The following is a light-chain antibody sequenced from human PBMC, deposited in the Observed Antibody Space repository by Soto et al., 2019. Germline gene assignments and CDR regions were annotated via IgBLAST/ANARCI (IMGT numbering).Light chain of an antibody. J-gene: IGKJ3*01. Sequence: EVVMTQSPGTLSMSAGERATVSCRASQSISSDFAWYQQKPGQAPRLLIYGASTRATDIPARFSGGGSGTEFTLTISSLQSEDSAIYYCQQYHDWPPITFGPGTKVHIK. V-gene: IGKV3-15*01. CDR2: GAS. CDR1: QSISSD. CDR3: QQYHDWPPIT.